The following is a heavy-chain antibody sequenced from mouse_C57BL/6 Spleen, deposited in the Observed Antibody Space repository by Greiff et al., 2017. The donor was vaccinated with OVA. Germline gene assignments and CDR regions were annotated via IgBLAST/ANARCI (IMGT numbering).Heavy chain of an antibody. D-gene: IGHD1-1*01. Sequence: EVKLMESGGGFVKPGGSLKLSCAASGFTFSDYGMHWVRQAPEKGLEWVAYISSGSSTIYYADTVKGRFTISRDNAKNTLFLQMTSLRSEDTAMYYCARRDYYGSFDYWGQGTTLTVSS. J-gene: IGHJ2*01. CDR2: ISSGSSTI. CDR1: GFTFSDYG. CDR3: ARRDYYGSFDY. V-gene: IGHV5-17*01.